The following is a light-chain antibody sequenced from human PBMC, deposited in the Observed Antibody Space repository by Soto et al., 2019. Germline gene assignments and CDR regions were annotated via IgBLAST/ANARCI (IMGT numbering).Light chain of an antibody. CDR3: MQATHWPRT. J-gene: IGKJ1*01. CDR2: KVS. Sequence: DVVMTQSPLSLPVTLGQSASISCRASQSLVYSDGNTYLNWFQQRPGQSPRRLIYKVSNRESGVTDXXSGSGSGTAFTLKISRVEAEEFGVYYDMQATHWPRTFGQGTKVEIK. V-gene: IGKV2-30*01. CDR1: QSLVYSDGNTY.